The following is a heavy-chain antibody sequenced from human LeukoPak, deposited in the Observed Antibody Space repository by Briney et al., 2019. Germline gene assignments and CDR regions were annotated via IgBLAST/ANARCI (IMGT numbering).Heavy chain of an antibody. CDR1: GFSFGTYA. D-gene: IGHD5-24*01. Sequence: PGGSLRLSCAASGFSFGTYAMSWVRQAPGKGLEWLSHITSGSITTHYADSVKGRFTVSRDNPKNSLYLQMNSLRDEDTAVYYCARADRDGNKRILDWGQGTLVSVSS. V-gene: IGHV3-48*02. J-gene: IGHJ4*02. CDR2: ITSGSITT. CDR3: ARADRDGNKRILD.